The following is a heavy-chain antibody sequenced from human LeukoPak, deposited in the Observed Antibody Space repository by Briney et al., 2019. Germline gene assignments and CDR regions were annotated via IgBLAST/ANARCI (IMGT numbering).Heavy chain of an antibody. Sequence: PSETLSLTCTVSGGSISSSSYYWGWIRQPPGKGLEWIGSIYYSGSTYYNPSLKSRVTISVDTSKNQFSLKLSSVTAADTAVYYCARHKFPRAEYQLLPDPGIAAAGYWYFDLWGRGTLVTVSS. CDR1: GGSISSSSYY. V-gene: IGHV4-39*01. CDR3: ARHKFPRAEYQLLPDPGIAAAGYWYFDL. D-gene: IGHD6-13*01. CDR2: IYYSGST. J-gene: IGHJ2*01.